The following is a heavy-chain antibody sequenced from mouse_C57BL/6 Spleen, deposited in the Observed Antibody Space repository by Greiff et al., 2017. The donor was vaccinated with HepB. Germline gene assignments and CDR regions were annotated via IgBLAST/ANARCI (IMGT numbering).Heavy chain of an antibody. CDR1: GYSFTGYY. J-gene: IGHJ1*03. V-gene: IGHV1-42*01. CDR2: INPSTGGT. Sequence: EVQLQQSGPELVKPGASVKISCKASGYSFTGYYMNWVKQSPEKSLEWIGEINPSTGGTTYNQKFKAKATLTVDKSSSTAYMQLKSLTSEDSAVYYCARIPDYYGSSYWYFDVWGTGTTVTVSS. CDR3: ARIPDYYGSSYWYFDV. D-gene: IGHD1-1*01.